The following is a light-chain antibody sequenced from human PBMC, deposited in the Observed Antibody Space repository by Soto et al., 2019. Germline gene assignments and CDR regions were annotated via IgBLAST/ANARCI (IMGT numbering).Light chain of an antibody. Sequence: EIGMTQSPATRAVSAGERATSACGASQSVSRNLAWYQQKPGQAPRLLIYRASTVATGIPSRFSVSASGPQSSLTVRRITAAYVEVSLCQESNKWPPRMFGPGTKVDIK. V-gene: IGKV3-15*01. CDR1: QSVSRN. CDR3: QESNKWPPRM. CDR2: RAS. J-gene: IGKJ1*01.